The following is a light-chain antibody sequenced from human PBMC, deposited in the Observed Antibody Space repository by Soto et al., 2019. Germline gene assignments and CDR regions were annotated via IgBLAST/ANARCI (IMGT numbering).Light chain of an antibody. CDR1: QNVRTY. V-gene: IGKV3-11*01. Sequence: EIVLTQSPATLSLSPGERATLSCRASQNVRTYLAWYQQKPGQAPRLLIYDASNRATGIPARFTGSGSGTDFTLTISSLEPDDFAVYYCQQRSQPFTFGPGTKVDIK. J-gene: IGKJ3*01. CDR3: QQRSQPFT. CDR2: DAS.